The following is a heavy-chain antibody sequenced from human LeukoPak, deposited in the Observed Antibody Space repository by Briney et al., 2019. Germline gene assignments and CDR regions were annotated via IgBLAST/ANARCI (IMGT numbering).Heavy chain of an antibody. D-gene: IGHD5-24*01. J-gene: IGHJ4*02. CDR1: GFTFSSYS. Sequence: GGSLRLSCAASGFTFSSYSMNWVRQAPGKGLEWVSSISSSSSYIYYADSVKGRFTISRDNAKNSLYLQMNSLRAEDTAVYYCARGGNGYNYYFDYWGQGTLVTVSS. CDR3: ARGGNGYNYYFDY. CDR2: ISSSSSYI. V-gene: IGHV3-21*04.